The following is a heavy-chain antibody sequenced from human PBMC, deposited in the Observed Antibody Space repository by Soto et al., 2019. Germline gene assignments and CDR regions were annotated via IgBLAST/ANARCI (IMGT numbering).Heavy chain of an antibody. CDR1: GGSISSYY. J-gene: IGHJ3*02. CDR3: ARQDDILTGYYKCAFDI. V-gene: IGHV4-59*08. CDR2: IYYSGST. Sequence: SETLSLTCTVSGGSISSYYWSWIRQPPGKGLEWIGYIYYSGSTNYNPSLKSRVTISVDTSKNQFSLKLSSVTAADTAVYYCARQDDILTGYYKCAFDIWGQGTIVTVSS. D-gene: IGHD3-9*01.